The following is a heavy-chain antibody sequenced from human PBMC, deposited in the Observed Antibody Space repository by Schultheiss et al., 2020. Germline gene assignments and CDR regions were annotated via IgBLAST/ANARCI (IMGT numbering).Heavy chain of an antibody. Sequence: SETLSLTCTVSGDSISGSGCYWGWIRQPPGKGLEWIGYIYYSGSTNYTPSLKSRVTISVDASKSQFSLKLSSVTAADTALYYCAKDDSDYGDFPFDYWGQGTLVTVSS. CDR2: IYYSGST. CDR1: GDSISGSGCY. D-gene: IGHD4-17*01. CDR3: AKDDSDYGDFPFDY. V-gene: IGHV4-61*08. J-gene: IGHJ4*02.